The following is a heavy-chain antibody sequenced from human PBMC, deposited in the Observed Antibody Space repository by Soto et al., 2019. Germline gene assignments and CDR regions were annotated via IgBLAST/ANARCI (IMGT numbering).Heavy chain of an antibody. Sequence: QVQLVQSGAEAKKPGASVKVSCKASGYTFTDYAIHWVRQAPGQGLEWMGWINVGNGNTGYSRKFQGRVTNARDMAASKAYIEVNSLTSEDTAIYYCAREGAHYTPLDHWGQGTLVTVSS. V-gene: IGHV1-3*01. D-gene: IGHD2-15*01. CDR3: AREGAHYTPLDH. J-gene: IGHJ4*02. CDR2: INVGNGNT. CDR1: GYTFTDYA.